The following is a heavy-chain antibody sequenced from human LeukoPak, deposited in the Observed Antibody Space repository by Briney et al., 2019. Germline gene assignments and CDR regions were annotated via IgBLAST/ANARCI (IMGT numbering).Heavy chain of an antibody. CDR1: GGSISSYY. CDR3: ARDRIDYKGEVWFDP. Sequence: PSETLSLTCTVSGGSISSYYWSWIRQPPGKGLEWIGYIYYSGSTNYNPSLKSRVTISVDTSKNQFSLRLSSVTAADTAVYYCARDRIDYKGEVWFDPWGQGTLVTVSS. J-gene: IGHJ5*02. V-gene: IGHV4-59*12. CDR2: IYYSGST. D-gene: IGHD4-11*01.